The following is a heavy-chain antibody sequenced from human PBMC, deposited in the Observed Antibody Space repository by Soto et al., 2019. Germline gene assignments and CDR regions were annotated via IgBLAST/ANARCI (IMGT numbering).Heavy chain of an antibody. J-gene: IGHJ3*01. CDR1: GFIFTNYA. Sequence: LRLSCAASGFIFTNYAMNWVRQAPGKGLEWVSVIGGRGNSAYYADSIQGRFTISRDNSKNTLSLQMSSLTADDTAIYYCVREGRGSFDFWGRGTMVTVSS. D-gene: IGHD5-12*01. CDR3: VREGRGSFDF. CDR2: IGGRGNSA. V-gene: IGHV3-23*01.